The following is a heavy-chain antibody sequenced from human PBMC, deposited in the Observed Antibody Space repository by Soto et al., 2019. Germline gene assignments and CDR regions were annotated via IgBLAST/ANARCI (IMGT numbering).Heavy chain of an antibody. Sequence: PSETLSLTCTVSGGSISGYYWTWIRQPPGKGLEWIGYIYYSGSTNYNPSLKSRVTISVYTSKNQFSLKLSSVTAADTAVYYCARDLKGSTCYDYWGQGTLVTVSS. D-gene: IGHD6-13*01. CDR2: IYYSGST. J-gene: IGHJ4*02. V-gene: IGHV4-59*01. CDR1: GGSISGYY. CDR3: ARDLKGSTCYDY.